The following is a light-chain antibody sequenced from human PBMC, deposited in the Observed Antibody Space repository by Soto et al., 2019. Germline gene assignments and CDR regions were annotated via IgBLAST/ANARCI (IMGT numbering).Light chain of an antibody. CDR1: QDISNW. Sequence: DIQMTQSPSSVSASVGDRVTITCRASQDISNWLAWYQQKPGKAPKLLIYAAYKLQSGVPSRFSGSGSGTDFTLTISGLQREDFATYYCQQSYSKPPTFGQGTKVDIK. CDR2: AAY. J-gene: IGKJ1*01. V-gene: IGKV1-12*01. CDR3: QQSYSKPPT.